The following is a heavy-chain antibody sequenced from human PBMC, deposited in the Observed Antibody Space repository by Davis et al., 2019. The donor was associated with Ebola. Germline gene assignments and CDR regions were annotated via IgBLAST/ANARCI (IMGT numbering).Heavy chain of an antibody. CDR1: GFNSGDYA. V-gene: IGHV3-30*04. Sequence: GESLKISCTASGFNSGDYAMNWVRRAPGKGLEWVAVISYDGSNKYYADSVKGRFTISRDNFKTTLYLQMTSLRAEDTAVYYCARRTDFDYWGQGTLVTVSS. J-gene: IGHJ4*02. D-gene: IGHD1-1*01. CDR3: ARRTDFDY. CDR2: ISYDGSNK.